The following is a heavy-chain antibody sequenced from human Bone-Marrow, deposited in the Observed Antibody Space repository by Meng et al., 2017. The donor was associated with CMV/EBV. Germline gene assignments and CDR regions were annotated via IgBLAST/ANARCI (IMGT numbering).Heavy chain of an antibody. Sequence: GESLKISCAASGFTFSDYYMSWIRQAPGKWLEWVSYISSSGSTIYYADSVKGRFTISRDNAKNSLYLQMNSLRAEDTAVYYCVSEQLDYYYGMDVWGQGTTVTVSS. J-gene: IGHJ6*02. CDR2: ISSSGSTI. CDR3: VSEQLDYYYGMDV. CDR1: GFTFSDYY. V-gene: IGHV3-11*04. D-gene: IGHD6-6*01.